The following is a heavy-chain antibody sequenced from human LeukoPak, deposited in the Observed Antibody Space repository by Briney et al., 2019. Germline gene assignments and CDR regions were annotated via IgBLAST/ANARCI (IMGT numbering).Heavy chain of an antibody. CDR2: TYCRSKWYT. V-gene: IGHV6-1*01. CDR3: ARDHMGDIVLDY. J-gene: IGHJ4*02. D-gene: IGHD5-12*01. Sequence: SQTLSLTCAISGDSVSSNSAAWNWIRQSPSRGLEWLGRTYCRSKWYTNYAVSVRSRITINPDTSKNQFSLQLNSVTPEDTAVYYCARDHMGDIVLDYWGQGTLVTVSS. CDR1: GDSVSSNSAA.